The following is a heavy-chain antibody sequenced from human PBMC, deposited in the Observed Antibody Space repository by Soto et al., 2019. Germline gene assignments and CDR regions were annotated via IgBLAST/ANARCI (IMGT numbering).Heavy chain of an antibody. CDR1: GGSFSGYF. CDR2: INDRGST. V-gene: IGHV4-34*01. J-gene: IGHJ5*01. D-gene: IGHD1-26*01. CDR3: AKPGSWSNRWGANYIWFHP. Sequence: QVQLQQWGAGLLKPSETLSLTCAVYGGSFSGYFWNWIRQPPGKGLEWIGEINDRGSTNYSPSLKSRVNISRDTAKNQFSLKLNSVTAADTGVYYCAKPGSWSNRWGANYIWFHPWGPGTLVTVSS.